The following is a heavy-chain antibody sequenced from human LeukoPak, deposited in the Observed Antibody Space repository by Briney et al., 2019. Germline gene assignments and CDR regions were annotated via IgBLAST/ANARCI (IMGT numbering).Heavy chain of an antibody. V-gene: IGHV3-23*01. CDR1: GFTFSTYA. J-gene: IGHJ4*02. CDR2: ISGGGGST. CDR3: AKRPDCSTTNCFRFEY. Sequence: GGSLRLSCAASGFTFSTYAMSWVRQAPGQGLEWVSSISGGGGSTYYAESVKGRFTISRDNSRNTLYLQMNSLRAEDTAVYYCAKRPDCSTTNCFRFEYWGQGTLVTVSS. D-gene: IGHD2-2*01.